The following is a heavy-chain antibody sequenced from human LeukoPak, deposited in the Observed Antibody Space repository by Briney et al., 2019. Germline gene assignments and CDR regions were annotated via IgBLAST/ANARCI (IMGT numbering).Heavy chain of an antibody. J-gene: IGHJ4*02. CDR1: GGSFSGYY. CDR3: ARDELAVAGTHIFDY. D-gene: IGHD6-19*01. CDR2: INHSGST. Sequence: SETLSLTCAVYGGSFSGYYWSWIRQPPGKGLEWIGEINHSGSTNYNPSLKSRVTISVDTSKNQFSLKLSSVTAADTVVYYCARDELAVAGTHIFDYWGQGTLVTVSS. V-gene: IGHV4-34*01.